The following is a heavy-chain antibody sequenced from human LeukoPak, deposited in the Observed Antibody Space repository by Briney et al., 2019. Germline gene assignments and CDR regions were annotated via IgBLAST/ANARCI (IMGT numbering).Heavy chain of an antibody. V-gene: IGHV4-59*08. Sequence: SETLSLTCTVSGGSISGYYWTWIRQPPGKGLEWIGYIYSSGGTNYNPSLKSRVTISVDTSKNQFSPRLSSVTAADTAVYYCARHRYTSSSSYFDFWGQGTLVTVSS. D-gene: IGHD6-6*01. J-gene: IGHJ4*02. CDR1: GGSISGYY. CDR2: IYSSGGT. CDR3: ARHRYTSSSSYFDF.